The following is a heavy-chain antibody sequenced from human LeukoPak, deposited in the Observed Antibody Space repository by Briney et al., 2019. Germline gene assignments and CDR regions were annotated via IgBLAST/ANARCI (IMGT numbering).Heavy chain of an antibody. CDR3: AKNPYEYYFDY. CDR1: GYTFTGYY. Sequence: GASVKVSCKASGYTFTGYYMHWVRQAPGQGLEWMGWINPSSGDTNYAQKFQGRVTMTRDTSISTAYMELSRLRSDDTAVYYCAKNPYEYYFDYWGQGTRVTVSS. CDR2: INPSSGDT. D-gene: IGHD5-12*01. J-gene: IGHJ4*02. V-gene: IGHV1-2*02.